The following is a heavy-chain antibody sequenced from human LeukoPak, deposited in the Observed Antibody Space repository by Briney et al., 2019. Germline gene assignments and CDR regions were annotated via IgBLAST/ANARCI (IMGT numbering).Heavy chain of an antibody. CDR1: GFTFSSYA. J-gene: IGHJ4*02. D-gene: IGHD3-10*01. Sequence: GGSLRLSCAASGFTFSSYAMHWVRQAPGKGLEYVSAISSNGGSTYYANSVKGRFTIYRDNYKNTLYLQMGSLRADDMAVYYCARDRITMVRGVLWRGYFDYWGQGTLVSVSS. CDR3: ARDRITMVRGVLWRGYFDY. CDR2: ISSNGGST. V-gene: IGHV3-64*01.